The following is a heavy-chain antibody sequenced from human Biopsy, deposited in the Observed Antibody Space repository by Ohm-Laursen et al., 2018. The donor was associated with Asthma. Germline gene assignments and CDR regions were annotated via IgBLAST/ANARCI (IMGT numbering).Heavy chain of an antibody. CDR2: IYHRENT. Sequence: TLSLTCSASGYSISNGGYYWTWVRQRPGKGLEWIGNIYHRENTKYNPSLKSRLSFSVDTSKNQFSLKLSSVTAADTAIYFCARDYYDFWNRSVYTYFGMDVWGRGTTVVVSS. CDR3: ARDYYDFWNRSVYTYFGMDV. J-gene: IGHJ6*02. CDR1: GYSISNGGYY. D-gene: IGHD3-3*01. V-gene: IGHV4-31*03.